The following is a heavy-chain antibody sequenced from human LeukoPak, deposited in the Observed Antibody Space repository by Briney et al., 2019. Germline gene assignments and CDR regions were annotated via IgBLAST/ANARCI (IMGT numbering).Heavy chain of an antibody. V-gene: IGHV1-8*02. D-gene: IGHD3-9*01. Sequence: ASVKVSCKASGYTFTSYGISWVRQATGQGLEWMGWMNPNSGNTGYAQKFQGRVTMTRNTSISTAYMELSSLRSEDTAVYYCARGGYPNYDILTGYYEDYYYYGMDVWGQGTTVTVSS. CDR3: ARGGYPNYDILTGYYEDYYYYGMDV. CDR1: GYTFTSYG. J-gene: IGHJ6*02. CDR2: MNPNSGNT.